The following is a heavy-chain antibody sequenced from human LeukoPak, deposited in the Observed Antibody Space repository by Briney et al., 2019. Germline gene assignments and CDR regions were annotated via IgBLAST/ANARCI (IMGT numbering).Heavy chain of an antibody. Sequence: GGSLRLPCATSGFTFRIYAFHWVRQAPGKGLEWVGVMSFDGNNKYYADSVKGRFTISRDNSKNMVFLQVSSLRPEDTAVYYCARGGALTYSSGFDYWGQGTLVTVSS. V-gene: IGHV3-30*04. CDR1: GFTFRIYA. D-gene: IGHD6-19*01. CDR3: ARGGALTYSSGFDY. CDR2: MSFDGNNK. J-gene: IGHJ4*02.